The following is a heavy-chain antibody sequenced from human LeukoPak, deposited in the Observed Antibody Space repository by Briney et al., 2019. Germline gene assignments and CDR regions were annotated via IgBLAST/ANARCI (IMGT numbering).Heavy chain of an antibody. Sequence: GASVKVSCKASGYTFTSYDINWVRQATGQGLEWMGWMNPNSGNTGYAQKFQGRVTMTRNTSISTAYMELSSLRSEDTAVYYCARGGTYSSSWYSLLYYYYGMDVWGQGTTVTVSS. CDR3: ARGGTYSSSWYSLLYYYYGMDV. CDR1: GYTFTSYD. J-gene: IGHJ6*02. V-gene: IGHV1-8*01. CDR2: MNPNSGNT. D-gene: IGHD6-13*01.